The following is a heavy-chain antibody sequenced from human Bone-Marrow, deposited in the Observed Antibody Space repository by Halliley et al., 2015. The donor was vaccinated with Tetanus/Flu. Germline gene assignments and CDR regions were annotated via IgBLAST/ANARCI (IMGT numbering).Heavy chain of an antibody. V-gene: IGHV3-21*01. CDR2: ISGGSCYI. D-gene: IGHD1-1*01. Sequence: SISGGSCYIYSADSVKGRVTSSRDNARNLLYLQRDSLRADDTAVYFCARDGSNVPGRAPLDHWGQGTLVTVSS. J-gene: IGHJ4*02. CDR3: ARDGSNVPGRAPLDH.